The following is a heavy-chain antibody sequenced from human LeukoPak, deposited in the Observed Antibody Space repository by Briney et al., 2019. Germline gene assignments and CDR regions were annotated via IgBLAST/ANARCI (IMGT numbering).Heavy chain of an antibody. J-gene: IGHJ5*02. CDR1: GGTFSSYA. CDR3: ARESYCSGGSCCRGRFDP. V-gene: IGHV1-69*13. CDR2: IIPIFGTA. Sequence: SVKVSCKASGGTFSSYAISWVRQAPGQGLEWMGGIIPIFGTANYAQKFQGRVTITADESTSTAYMELSSLRSEDTAVYYCARESYCSGGSCCRGRFDPWGQGTLVTVSS. D-gene: IGHD2-15*01.